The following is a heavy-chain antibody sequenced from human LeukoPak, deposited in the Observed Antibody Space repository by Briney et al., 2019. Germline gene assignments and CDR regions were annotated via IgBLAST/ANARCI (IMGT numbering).Heavy chain of an antibody. J-gene: IGHJ6*03. CDR1: GFTFSTYA. Sequence: GGSLRLSCAASGFTFSTYAMHWVRQAPGKGLEWVAVISYDGSNKYYADSVKGRFTISRDNSKDTLYLQMNSLRAEDTAVYYCARGRTARTRYFYYYYMDVWGKGTTVTVSS. V-gene: IGHV3-30*01. D-gene: IGHD5-18*01. CDR3: ARGRTARTRYFYYYYMDV. CDR2: ISYDGSNK.